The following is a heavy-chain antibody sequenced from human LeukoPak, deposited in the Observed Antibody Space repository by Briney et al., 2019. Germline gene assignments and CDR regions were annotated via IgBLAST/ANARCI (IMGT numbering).Heavy chain of an antibody. D-gene: IGHD3-22*01. Sequence: ASVKVSCKASGYTFTSYDINWVRQATGQGLEWMGWMNPNSGNTGYAQKFQGRVTITRNTSISTAYMELSSLRSEDTAVYYCARGRTYYYDSSGYHRFDPWGQGTLVTVSS. J-gene: IGHJ5*02. CDR2: MNPNSGNT. V-gene: IGHV1-8*03. CDR1: GYTFTSYD. CDR3: ARGRTYYYDSSGYHRFDP.